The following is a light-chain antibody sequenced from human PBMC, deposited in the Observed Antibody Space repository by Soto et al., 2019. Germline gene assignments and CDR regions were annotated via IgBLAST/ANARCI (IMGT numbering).Light chain of an antibody. Sequence: QSALTQPRSVSGSPGQSMTISCTGTSSDVGGYNCVSWYRQHPGKAPKLMIYDVSKRPSGVPDRFSGSKSGNTASLTISGLQAEDEADYYCCSYAGSYTRYVFGTGTKVTVL. CDR3: CSYAGSYTRYV. V-gene: IGLV2-11*01. CDR1: SSDVGGYNC. CDR2: DVS. J-gene: IGLJ1*01.